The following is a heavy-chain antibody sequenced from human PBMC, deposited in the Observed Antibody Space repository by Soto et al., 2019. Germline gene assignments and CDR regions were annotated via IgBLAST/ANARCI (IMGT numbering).Heavy chain of an antibody. Sequence: VQLVQSGAEEKKPGASVKVSCKASGYTFTSYAMHWVRQAPGQRLEWMGWINAGNGNTKYSQKFQGRVTITRDTSASTAYMELSSLRSEDTAVYYCARDRVTTVTTYWFDPWGQGTLVTVSS. J-gene: IGHJ5*02. CDR1: GYTFTSYA. D-gene: IGHD4-4*01. CDR3: ARDRVTTVTTYWFDP. CDR2: INAGNGNT. V-gene: IGHV1-3*05.